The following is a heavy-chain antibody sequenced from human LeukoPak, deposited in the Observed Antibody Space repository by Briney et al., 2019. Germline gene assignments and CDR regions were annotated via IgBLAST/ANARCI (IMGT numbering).Heavy chain of an antibody. Sequence: GGSLRLSCAASGFTFSSYWMSGVREAPGKGLEWWANIKQEGSEKYSVAPAKSGFTISRNNAKNSLYLQMNSLKAEDTAVYYCARISSSGWYLDYWGQGTLVTVSS. V-gene: IGHV3-7*03. CDR3: ARISSSGWYLDY. D-gene: IGHD6-19*01. J-gene: IGHJ4*02. CDR2: IKQEGSEK. CDR1: GFTFSSYW.